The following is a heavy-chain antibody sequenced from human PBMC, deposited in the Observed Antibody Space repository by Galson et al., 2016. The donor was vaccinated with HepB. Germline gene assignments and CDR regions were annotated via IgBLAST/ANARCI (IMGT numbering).Heavy chain of an antibody. CDR3: ASALEIRDYYGMDV. J-gene: IGHJ6*02. V-gene: IGHV3-48*02. D-gene: IGHD1-7*01. Sequence: DSVKGRFTISRDNAKNSLYLQMNSLRDEDTAVYYCASALEIRDYYGMDVWGQGTTVTVSS.